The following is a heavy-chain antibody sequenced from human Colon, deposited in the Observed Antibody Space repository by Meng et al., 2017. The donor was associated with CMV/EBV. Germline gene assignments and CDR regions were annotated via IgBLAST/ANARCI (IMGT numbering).Heavy chain of an antibody. CDR3: TRKFDGYYDY. D-gene: IGHD3-22*01. CDR2: INPNSGAT. J-gene: IGHJ4*02. V-gene: IGHV1-2*05. Sequence: SCEASGYTFTAHYMHWVRQAPGQGLEWMGRINPNSGATDYAQKFQGRITMARDTSISTIYMEVSRLTSDDTGIYYCTRKFDGYYDYWGQGTPVTVSS. CDR1: GYTFTAHY.